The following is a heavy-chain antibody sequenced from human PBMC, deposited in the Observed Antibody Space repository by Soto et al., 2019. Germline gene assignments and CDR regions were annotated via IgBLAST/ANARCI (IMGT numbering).Heavy chain of an antibody. V-gene: IGHV3-11*01. J-gene: IGHJ4*02. Sequence: QVQLVESGGGLVKPGGSLRLSCAASGFTFSDYYMSWICQAPGKGLEWVSYISSSGSTIYYADSVKGRFTISRDNAKHSLYLQMNSRIAEDSAVCYCARGGREQWLVLEVGYWGQGTLVTVSS. CDR1: GFTFSDYY. D-gene: IGHD6-19*01. CDR2: ISSSGSTI. CDR3: ARGGREQWLVLEVGY.